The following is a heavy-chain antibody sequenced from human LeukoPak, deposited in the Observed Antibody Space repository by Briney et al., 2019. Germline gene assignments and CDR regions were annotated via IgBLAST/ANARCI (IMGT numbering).Heavy chain of an antibody. CDR2: IDSGGST. J-gene: IGHJ2*01. V-gene: IGHV3-66*01. CDR1: GFTFSGYY. CDR3: AKIVGTFWYFDL. Sequence: GGSLRLSCAASGFTFSGYYMPWVRQATGKGLDWVSVIDSGGSTYYADSVRGRFTISRDNSKNTLYLQMNSLRVEETAVYYCAKIVGTFWYFDLWGRGTLVTVSS. D-gene: IGHD1-26*01.